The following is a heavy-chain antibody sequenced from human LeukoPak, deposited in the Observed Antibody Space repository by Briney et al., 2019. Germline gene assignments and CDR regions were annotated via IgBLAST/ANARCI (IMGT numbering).Heavy chain of an antibody. CDR3: ARHYGDTYPSLVYYFDY. Sequence: SGTLSLTCTVSGGSISSSSYYWGWIRQSPGKGLEWIVSIYYSGSTYYNPSLKSRVTISVDTSKNQFSLKLCSVTAADTAVYYCARHYGDTYPSLVYYFDYWGQGTLVTVSS. CDR1: GGSISSSSYY. D-gene: IGHD4-17*01. V-gene: IGHV4-39*01. CDR2: IYYSGST. J-gene: IGHJ4*02.